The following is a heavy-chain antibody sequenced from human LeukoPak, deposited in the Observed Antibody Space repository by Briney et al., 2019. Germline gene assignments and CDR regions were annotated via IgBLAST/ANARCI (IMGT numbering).Heavy chain of an antibody. CDR2: INHSGST. V-gene: IGHV4-34*01. Sequence: SETLSLTCAVYGGSFSGYYWSWIRQPPGKGLEWIGEINHSGSTNYNPSLKSRVTISVDTSKNQFSLKLSSVTAADTDVYYCARSGVDYTYDAFDIWGQGTMVTVSS. J-gene: IGHJ3*02. CDR3: ARSGVDYTYDAFDI. D-gene: IGHD4-11*01. CDR1: GGSFSGYY.